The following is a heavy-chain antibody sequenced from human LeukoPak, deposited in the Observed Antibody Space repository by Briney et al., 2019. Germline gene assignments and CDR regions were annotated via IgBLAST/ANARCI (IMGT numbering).Heavy chain of an antibody. Sequence: PSETLSLTCTVSGGSISSYYWSWIRQPPGKGLEWIGYIYYSGSNNYNPSLKSRVTISVDTSKNQFSLKLSSVTAADPAVYYCARQSAAAGSYYYYGMDVWGQGTTVTVSS. CDR1: GGSISSYY. CDR3: ARQSAAAGSYYYYGMDV. CDR2: IYYSGSN. D-gene: IGHD6-13*01. J-gene: IGHJ6*02. V-gene: IGHV4-59*08.